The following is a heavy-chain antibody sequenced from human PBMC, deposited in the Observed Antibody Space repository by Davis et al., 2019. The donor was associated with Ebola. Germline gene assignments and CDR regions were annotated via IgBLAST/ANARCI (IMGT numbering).Heavy chain of an antibody. CDR3: AKSARGPPHY. D-gene: IGHD3-10*01. Sequence: GGSLRLSCAASGFTFSNYWMSWVRQAPGKGLEWVANIKPDGSEKYYVDSVKGRFTISRDNAKSSLYLQMNSLRAEDTAVYYCAKSARGPPHYWGQGTLVTVSS. CDR1: GFTFSNYW. V-gene: IGHV3-7*01. J-gene: IGHJ4*02. CDR2: IKPDGSEK.